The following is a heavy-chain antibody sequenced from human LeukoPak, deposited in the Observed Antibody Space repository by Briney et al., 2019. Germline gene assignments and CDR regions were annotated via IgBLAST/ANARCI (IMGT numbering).Heavy chain of an antibody. CDR1: GFMFSDYG. J-gene: IGHJ6*02. CDR2: IWNDGSHP. Sequence: RGSLRLSCAASGFMFSDYGIHWIRQGPGKGLEWTASIWNDGSHPYYADSVNGRITISRDNSKNTVYLLMNHLRDQETAVYYCARDRSYASDKNGPPKVWGQGTTVIVSS. D-gene: IGHD2-2*01. CDR3: ARDRSYASDKNGPPKV. V-gene: IGHV3-33*01.